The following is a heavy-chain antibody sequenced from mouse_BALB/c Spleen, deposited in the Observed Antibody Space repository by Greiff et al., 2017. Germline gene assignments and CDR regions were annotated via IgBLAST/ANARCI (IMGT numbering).Heavy chain of an antibody. CDR1: GYSFTGYF. Sequence: VHVKQSGPELVKPGASVKISCKASGYSFTGYFMNWVMQSHGKSLEWIGRINPYNGDTFYNQKFKGKATLTVDKSSSTAHMELRSLASEDSAVYYCARERDYDLAYWGQGTLVTVSA. J-gene: IGHJ3*01. CDR3: ARERDYDLAY. V-gene: IGHV1-20*02. D-gene: IGHD2-4*01. CDR2: INPYNGDT.